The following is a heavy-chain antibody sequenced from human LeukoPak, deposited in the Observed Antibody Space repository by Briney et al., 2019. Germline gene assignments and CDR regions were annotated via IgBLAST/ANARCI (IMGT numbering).Heavy chain of an antibody. CDR3: AKALHLYSYGVYDAFDI. V-gene: IGHV3-30*02. D-gene: IGHD5-18*01. Sequence: SGGSLRLSCAASGFTFSSYGMHWVRQTPGKGLEWVAFIRYDGSNKYYADSVKGRFTISRDNSKNTLYLQMNSLRAEDTAVYYCAKALHLYSYGVYDAFDIWGQGTMVTVSS. CDR2: IRYDGSNK. J-gene: IGHJ3*02. CDR1: GFTFSSYG.